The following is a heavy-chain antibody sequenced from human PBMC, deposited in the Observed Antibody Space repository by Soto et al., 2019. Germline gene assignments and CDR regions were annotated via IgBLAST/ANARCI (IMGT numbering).Heavy chain of an antibody. CDR3: ARDAAAGTMDV. CDR2: ISYDGSNK. Sequence: GESLRLSCAASGFTFSSYAMHWVRQAPGKGLEWVAVISYDGSNKYYADSVKGRFTISRDNSKNTLYLQMNSLRAEDTAVYYCARDAAAGTMDVWGQGTTVTVSS. V-gene: IGHV3-30-3*01. J-gene: IGHJ6*01. D-gene: IGHD6-13*01. CDR1: GFTFSSYA.